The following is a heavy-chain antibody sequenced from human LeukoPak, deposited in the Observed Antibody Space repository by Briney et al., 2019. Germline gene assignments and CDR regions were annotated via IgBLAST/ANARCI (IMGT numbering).Heavy chain of an antibody. J-gene: IGHJ6*03. Sequence: SETLSLTCTVSGGSISTSNYYWGWIRQPPGKGLEWIGNIFYSGSTYYNPSLKSRVTISVDTSKNQFSLKLSSVTAADTAVYYCARTPLRWKKYYYYYYYMDVWGKGTTVTISS. CDR1: GGSISTSNYY. V-gene: IGHV4-39*01. CDR2: IFYSGST. D-gene: IGHD5/OR15-5a*01. CDR3: ARTPLRWKKYYYYYYYMDV.